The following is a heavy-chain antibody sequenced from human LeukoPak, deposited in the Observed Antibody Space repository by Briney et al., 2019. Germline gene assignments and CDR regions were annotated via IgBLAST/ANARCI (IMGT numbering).Heavy chain of an antibody. CDR2: IWYDGSNK. V-gene: IGHV3-33*01. J-gene: IGHJ4*02. CDR1: GFTFSSYG. D-gene: IGHD1-26*01. CDR3: AGSDPTYSLLLYDY. Sequence: GGSLRLSCAASGFTFSSYGMHWVRQAPGKGLEWVAVIWYDGSNKYYADSVKGRFTISRDNSKNTLYLQMNSLRAEDTAVYYCAGSDPTYSLLLYDYWGQGTLVTVSS.